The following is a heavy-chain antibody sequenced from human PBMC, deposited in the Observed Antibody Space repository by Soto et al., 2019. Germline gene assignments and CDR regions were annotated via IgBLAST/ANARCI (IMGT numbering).Heavy chain of an antibody. Sequence: GGSLRLSCATSGFTFSSYSMNWVRQAPGKGVEWVSSISSSGNYMFYADSVKGRFTISRDNPKTSLYLQMNSLRAEDTAISYXARXXSRSSCYXDFFDYWGPGTLVTVSS. CDR2: ISSSGNYM. V-gene: IGHV3-21*04. J-gene: IGHJ4*02. D-gene: IGHD2-2*01. CDR3: ARXXSRSSCYXDFFDY. CDR1: GFTFSSYS.